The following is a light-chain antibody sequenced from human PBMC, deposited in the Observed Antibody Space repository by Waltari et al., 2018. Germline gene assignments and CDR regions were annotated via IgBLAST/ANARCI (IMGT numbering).Light chain of an antibody. CDR3: QQYENLPPT. J-gene: IGKJ2*01. Sequence: DIQMTQSPSSLSASVGDRVTITCQASQDISNYLNWYQQKPGKAPKLLCYDASNLETGVPSRFSGSGSGTDFSCTIIRMQPEDIATYYCQQYENLPPTVGQGTKLDIK. V-gene: IGKV1-33*01. CDR2: DAS. CDR1: QDISNY.